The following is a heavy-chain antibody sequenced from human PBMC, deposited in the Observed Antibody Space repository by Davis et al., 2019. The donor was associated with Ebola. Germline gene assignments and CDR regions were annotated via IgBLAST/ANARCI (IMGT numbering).Heavy chain of an antibody. CDR1: GFTFSGSS. D-gene: IGHD3-10*01. CDR3: TTRGFGS. J-gene: IGHJ4*02. Sequence: GGSLRLSCAASGFTFSGSSMQWVRQGPGKGLEWIGRIRTTAYNYATVYPASVKGRFTISRDDSKSTTYLQMNSLRIEDTAVYYCTTRGFGSWGQGTLVTVSS. CDR2: IRTTAYNYAT. V-gene: IGHV3-73*01.